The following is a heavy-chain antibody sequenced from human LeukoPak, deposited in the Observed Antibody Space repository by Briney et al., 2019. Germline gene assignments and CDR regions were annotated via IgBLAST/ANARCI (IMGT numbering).Heavy chain of an antibody. J-gene: IGHJ4*02. Sequence: GPSLRLSCAASGFTFSSYAMRWVRQAPGKGLEWVAVISYDGSNKYYADSVKGRFTISRDNSKNTLYLQMNSPRAEDTAVYYCARGGAITMVRGVPSYRHWGQGTLVTVSS. D-gene: IGHD3-10*01. V-gene: IGHV3-30*04. CDR2: ISYDGSNK. CDR1: GFTFSSYA. CDR3: ARGGAITMVRGVPSYRH.